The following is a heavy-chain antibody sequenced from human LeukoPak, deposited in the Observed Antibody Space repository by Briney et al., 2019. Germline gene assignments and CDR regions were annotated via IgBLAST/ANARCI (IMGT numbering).Heavy chain of an antibody. CDR3: AREPVITGDSLGTFDI. Sequence: PGRSLRLSCAASGFTFSSYSMKCVRQAPGKGLEWVSSISSSSSYIYYADSVKGRFTISRDNAKNSLYLQMNSLRAEDTAVYYCAREPVITGDSLGTFDIWGQGTMVTVSS. CDR2: ISSSSSYI. CDR1: GFTFSSYS. J-gene: IGHJ3*02. D-gene: IGHD1-20*01. V-gene: IGHV3-21*01.